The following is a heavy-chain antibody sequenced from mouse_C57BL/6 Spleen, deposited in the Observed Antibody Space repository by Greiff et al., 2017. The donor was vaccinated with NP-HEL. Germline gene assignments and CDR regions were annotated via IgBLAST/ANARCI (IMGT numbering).Heavy chain of an antibody. D-gene: IGHD1-1*01. J-gene: IGHJ4*01. CDR3: AKGDGSGMDY. CDR2: IYPGDGDT. V-gene: IGHV1-82*01. CDR1: GYAFSSSW. Sequence: QVQLQQSGPELVKPGASVKISCKASGYAFSSSWMNWVKQRPGKGLEWIGRIYPGDGDTNYNGKFKGKATLTADKSSSTAYMQLSSLTSEDSAVYFCAKGDGSGMDYWGQGTSVTVSS.